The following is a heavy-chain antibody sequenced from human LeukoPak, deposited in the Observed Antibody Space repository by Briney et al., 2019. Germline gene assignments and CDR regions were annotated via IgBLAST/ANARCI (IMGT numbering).Heavy chain of an antibody. V-gene: IGHV1-69*05. D-gene: IGHD3-10*01. CDR3: ARDGYYGSGVDY. Sequence: GASVKVSCKASGGTFSSYAISWVRQAPGQGLEWMGGIIPIFGTANYAQKFQGRVTITTDESTSTAYMELSSLRSEDTAVYCCARDGYYGSGVDYWGQGTLVTVSS. CDR2: IIPIFGTA. J-gene: IGHJ4*02. CDR1: GGTFSSYA.